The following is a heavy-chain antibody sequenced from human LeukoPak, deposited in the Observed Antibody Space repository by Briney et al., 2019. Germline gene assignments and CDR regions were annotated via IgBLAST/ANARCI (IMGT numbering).Heavy chain of an antibody. V-gene: IGHV4-34*04. D-gene: IGHD6-13*01. CDR2: LIVFGST. CDR3: ASGTVSTEIQAAAEDAFDI. J-gene: IGHJ3*02. Sequence: SETLSHSSVLSVGSSSVSFGSCIPPPPGRGGGWMGELIVFGSTNNNPSLKSRATISVDTSKNQFSLKLSSVTTADTAVYYCASGTVSTEIQAAAEDAFDIWGQGTMVTVSS. CDR1: VGSSSVSF.